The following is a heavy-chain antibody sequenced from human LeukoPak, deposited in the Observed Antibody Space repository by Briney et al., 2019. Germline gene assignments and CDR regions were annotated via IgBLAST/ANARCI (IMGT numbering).Heavy chain of an antibody. CDR1: GFTFSSYW. J-gene: IGHJ4*02. CDR3: ERQNYDFWSGYIVY. CDR2: IKQDGSEK. V-gene: IGHV3-7*01. D-gene: IGHD3-3*01. Sequence: PGGSLRLSCAASGFTFSSYWMSWVRQAPGKGLEWVANIKQDGSEKYYVDSVKGRFTISRDNAKNSLYLQMNSLRAEDTAVYYCERQNYDFWSGYIVYWGQGTLVTVSS.